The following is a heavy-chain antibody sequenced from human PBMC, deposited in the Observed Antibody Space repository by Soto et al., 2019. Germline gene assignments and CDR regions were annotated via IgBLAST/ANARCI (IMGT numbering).Heavy chain of an antibody. CDR3: AAYSHKGY. J-gene: IGHJ4*02. V-gene: IGHV3-66*01. D-gene: IGHD3-16*01. Sequence: EEQLVASGGDLVQPGGSLSLSCAASGFTVSNNYMSWVRQAPGKGLEWVSLIYSGGSTYYADSVKGRFTISRDSAKNTLYLQMNILRAEDTAMYYCAAYSHKGYWGQGTLVTVSS. CDR2: IYSGGST. CDR1: GFTVSNNY.